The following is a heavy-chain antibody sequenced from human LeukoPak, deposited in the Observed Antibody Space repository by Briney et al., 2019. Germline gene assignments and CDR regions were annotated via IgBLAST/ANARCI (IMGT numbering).Heavy chain of an antibody. J-gene: IGHJ4*02. CDR2: ISGSGGST. CDR3: AKDQGDGYNTNDY. D-gene: IGHD5-24*01. V-gene: IGHV3-23*01. Sequence: GGSLRLSCAASGFTFSSYAMSWGRQAPGKGLEWVSAISGSGGSTYYADSVKGRFTISRDNSRNTLYLQMNSLRAEDTAVYYCAKDQGDGYNTNDYWGQGTLVTVSS. CDR1: GFTFSSYA.